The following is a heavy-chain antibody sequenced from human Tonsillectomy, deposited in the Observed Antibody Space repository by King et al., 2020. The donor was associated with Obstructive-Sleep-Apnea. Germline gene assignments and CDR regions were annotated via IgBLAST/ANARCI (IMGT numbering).Heavy chain of an antibody. CDR1: GGSISSGGYS. J-gene: IGHJ6*02. CDR2: IYYSGST. V-gene: IGHV4-30-4*07. Sequence: QLQESGPGLVKPSQTLSLTCAVSGGSISSGGYSWSWIRQPPGKGLEWIGYIYYSGSTYYNPSLKSRVTISVDTSKNQFSLKLSSVTAADTAVYYCARLPYYYGSGSYSGFGGMDVWGQGTTVTVSS. D-gene: IGHD3-10*01. CDR3: ARLPYYYGSGSYSGFGGMDV.